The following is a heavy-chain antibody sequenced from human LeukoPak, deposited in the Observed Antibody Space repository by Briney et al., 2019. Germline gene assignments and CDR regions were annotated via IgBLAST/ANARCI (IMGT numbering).Heavy chain of an antibody. V-gene: IGHV1-69*13. Sequence: RRASVKVSCKASGGTFSSYAISWVRQAPGQGLEWMGGIIPIFGTANYAQKFQGRVTITADESTSTAYMELSSLRSEDTAVYYCARDHQGMLNWFDPWGQGTLVTVSS. CDR1: GGTFSSYA. CDR3: ARDHQGMLNWFDP. CDR2: IIPIFGTA. D-gene: IGHD2-2*01. J-gene: IGHJ5*02.